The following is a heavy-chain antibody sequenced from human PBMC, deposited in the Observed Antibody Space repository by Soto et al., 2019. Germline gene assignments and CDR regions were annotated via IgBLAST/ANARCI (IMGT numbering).Heavy chain of an antibody. Sequence: PSETLSLTCTVSTDSMDGFYWSWIRQPPGKGLEWIGYVDYTGNTNYNPSLRSRVSISIDTSKNQFSLQLSSVIAADTAIYYCARDATLRHWGHGTLVTVSS. CDR3: ARDATLRH. D-gene: IGHD2-15*01. V-gene: IGHV4-59*01. CDR2: VDYTGNT. CDR1: TDSMDGFY. J-gene: IGHJ4*01.